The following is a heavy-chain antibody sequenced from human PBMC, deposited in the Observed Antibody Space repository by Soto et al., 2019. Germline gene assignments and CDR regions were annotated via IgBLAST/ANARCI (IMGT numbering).Heavy chain of an antibody. CDR3: ARDYEEEDSYGVFDY. D-gene: IGHD5-18*01. Sequence: QVQLVQSGAEVKKPGASVKVSCKASGYTFTSYGISWVRQAPGQGLEWMGWISAYNGNTNYAQKLQGRVTMTTDTSTSTAYMELRSLRSDDTAVFYCARDYEEEDSYGVFDYWGQGTLVTVSS. J-gene: IGHJ4*02. V-gene: IGHV1-18*01. CDR1: GYTFTSYG. CDR2: ISAYNGNT.